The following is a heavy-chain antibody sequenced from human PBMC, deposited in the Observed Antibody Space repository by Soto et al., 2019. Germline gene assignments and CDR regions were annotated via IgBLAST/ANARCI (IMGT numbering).Heavy chain of an antibody. Sequence: SQTLSLTCAISGDSFSSNTASWNWIRQSPSRGLEWLGRTYFRSKWYNDYAVSVKSRIIINPDTSNNQFSLQLNSVTPEDTAVYFCAKGHNIGPKTGYAFDPWGQGIMVPVSS. V-gene: IGHV6-1*01. D-gene: IGHD5-12*01. CDR1: GDSFSSNTAS. CDR3: AKGHNIGPKTGYAFDP. J-gene: IGHJ5*02. CDR2: TYFRSKWYN.